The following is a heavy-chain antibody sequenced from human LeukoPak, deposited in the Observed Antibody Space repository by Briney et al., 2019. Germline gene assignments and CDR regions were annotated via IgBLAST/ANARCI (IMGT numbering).Heavy chain of an antibody. CDR2: ISSSGSTI. V-gene: IGHV3-11*04. D-gene: IGHD6-6*01. CDR1: GFTFSDYY. J-gene: IGHJ6*03. CDR3: ARGCIAARPDWVENYYYYMDV. Sequence: GGSLRLSCAASGFTFSDYYMSWIRQAPGKGLEWVSYISSSGSTIYYADSVKGRFTISRDNAKNSLYLQMNSLRAEDTAVYYCARGCIAARPDWVENYYYYMDVWGKGTTVTVSS.